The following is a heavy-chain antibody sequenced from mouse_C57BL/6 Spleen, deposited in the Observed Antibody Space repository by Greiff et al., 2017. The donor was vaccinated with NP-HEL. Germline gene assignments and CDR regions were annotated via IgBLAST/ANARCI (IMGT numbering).Heavy chain of an antibody. V-gene: IGHV1-52*01. CDR1: GYTFTSYW. CDR3: ASTDYDYSYWYFDV. Sequence: QVQLKQPGAELVRPGSSVKLSCKASGYTFTSYWMHWVKQRPIQGLEWIGNIDPSDSETHYNQKFKDKATLTVDKSSSTAYMQLSSLTSEDSAVYYCASTDYDYSYWYFDVWGTGTTVTVSS. J-gene: IGHJ1*03. D-gene: IGHD2-4*01. CDR2: IDPSDSET.